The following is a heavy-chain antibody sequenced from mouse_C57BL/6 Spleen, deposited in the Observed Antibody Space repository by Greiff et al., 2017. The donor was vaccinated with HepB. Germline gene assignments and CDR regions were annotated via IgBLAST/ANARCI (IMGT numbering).Heavy chain of an antibody. CDR2: INPNYGTT. CDR1: GYSFTDYN. CDR3: SRSDYGSSYEGWFAY. D-gene: IGHD1-1*01. J-gene: IGHJ3*01. V-gene: IGHV1-39*01. Sequence: EVKLQESGPELVKPGASVKISCKASGYSFTDYNMNWVKQSNGKSLEWIGVINPNYGTTSYNQKFKGKATLTVDQSSSTAYMQLNSLTSEDSAVYYCSRSDYGSSYEGWFAYGGQGTLVTVSA.